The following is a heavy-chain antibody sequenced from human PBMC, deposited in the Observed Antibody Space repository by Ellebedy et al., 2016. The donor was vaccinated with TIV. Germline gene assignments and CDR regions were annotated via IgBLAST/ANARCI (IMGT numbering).Heavy chain of an antibody. CDR1: GFTFSNYG. J-gene: IGHJ4*02. CDR2: ISRDGSIK. Sequence: GESLKISCAASGFTFSNYGMHWVRQAPGKGLEGVAIISRDGSIKYDVDSVKGRFTISRDNSRNTLYLKMDSLRPEDTAVYYCAKDDANGYYSAFVDYWGQGTLVTVSS. CDR3: AKDDANGYYSAFVDY. V-gene: IGHV3-30*18. D-gene: IGHD3-22*01.